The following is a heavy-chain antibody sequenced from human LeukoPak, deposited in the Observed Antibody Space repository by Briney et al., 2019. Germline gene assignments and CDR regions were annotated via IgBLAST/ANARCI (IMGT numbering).Heavy chain of an antibody. CDR1: GFTFSSYA. J-gene: IGHJ3*02. Sequence: GRSLRLSCAASGFTFSSYAMHWVRQAPGKGLEWVAVISYDGSNKYYADSVKGRFTISRDNSKNTLYLQMNSLRAEDTAVYYCARDTDDSSGYYPNAFDIWGQGTMVTVSS. CDR2: ISYDGSNK. D-gene: IGHD3-22*01. V-gene: IGHV3-30-3*01. CDR3: ARDTDDSSGYYPNAFDI.